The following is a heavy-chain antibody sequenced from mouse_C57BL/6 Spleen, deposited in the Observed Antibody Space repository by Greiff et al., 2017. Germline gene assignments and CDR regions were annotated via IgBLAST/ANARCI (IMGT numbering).Heavy chain of an antibody. Sequence: EVQLQQSGPELVKPGASVKISCKASGYSFTGYYMNWVKQSPEKSLEWIGEINPSTGGTTYNQKFKAKATLTVDKSSSTAYMQLKSLTSEDSAVYYCARSSRHYGSSWFAYWGQGTLVTVSA. CDR3: ARSSRHYGSSWFAY. V-gene: IGHV1-42*01. J-gene: IGHJ3*01. CDR2: INPSTGGT. CDR1: GYSFTGYY. D-gene: IGHD1-1*01.